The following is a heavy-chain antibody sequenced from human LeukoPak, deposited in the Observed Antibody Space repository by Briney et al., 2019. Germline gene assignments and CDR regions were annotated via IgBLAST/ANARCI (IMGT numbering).Heavy chain of an antibody. CDR2: IYTSGST. V-gene: IGHV4-4*07. J-gene: IGHJ4*02. Sequence: HPETLSLTCTVSGGSLSSYSWSWVRQPAGKGLEWIGRIYTSGSTNYNPSLKSRVTMSLDTSKNQFSLKLCSVTAADTGVYYCAMGVRNRVATFFDYWGQGTLVTVSS. CDR3: AMGVRNRVATFFDY. D-gene: IGHD5-12*01. CDR1: GGSLSSYS.